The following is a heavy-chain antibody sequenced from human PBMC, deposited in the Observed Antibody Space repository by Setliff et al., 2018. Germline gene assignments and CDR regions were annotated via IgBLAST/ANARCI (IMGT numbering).Heavy chain of an antibody. CDR2: ISASSSTI. J-gene: IGHJ5*02. CDR3: ARDLDGGNGHDL. Sequence: GGSLRLSCAASGFTFSRYSMNWVRQGPGKGLEWVSYISASSSTIYYSGSVKGRSTISRDNAKNSLFLQMNGLRADDTAVYYCARDLDGGNGHDLWGRGTLVTVSS. CDR1: GFTFSRYS. V-gene: IGHV3-48*01. D-gene: IGHD2-15*01.